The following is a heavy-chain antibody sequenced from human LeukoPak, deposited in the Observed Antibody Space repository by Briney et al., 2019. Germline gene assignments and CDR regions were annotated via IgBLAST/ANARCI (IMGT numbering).Heavy chain of an antibody. D-gene: IGHD6-25*01. J-gene: IGHJ4*02. V-gene: IGHV1-24*01. CDR1: GYTLTELS. CDR3: ATHPPRTVILIAAADLAF. Sequence: ASVKVSCKVSGYTLTELSMHWVQQAPGKGLEWMGGFDPEDGETIYAQKFQGRVTMTEDTATGTAYMELSSLTSEDTAIYYCATHPPRTVILIAAADLAFWGQGTLVTVSS. CDR2: FDPEDGET.